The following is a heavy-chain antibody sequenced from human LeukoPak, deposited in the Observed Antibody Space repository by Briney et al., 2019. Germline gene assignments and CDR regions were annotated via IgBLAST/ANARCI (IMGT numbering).Heavy chain of an antibody. CDR1: GGSISSGGYY. Sequence: PSETLSLTCTVSGGSISSGGYYWSWIRQPPGKGLEWIGYIYYSGSTNYNPSLKSRVTISVDTSKNQFSLKLSSVTAADTAVYYCAGGYSYGRYYFDYWGQGTLVTVSS. CDR3: AGGYSYGRYYFDY. CDR2: IYYSGST. D-gene: IGHD5-18*01. V-gene: IGHV4-61*08. J-gene: IGHJ4*02.